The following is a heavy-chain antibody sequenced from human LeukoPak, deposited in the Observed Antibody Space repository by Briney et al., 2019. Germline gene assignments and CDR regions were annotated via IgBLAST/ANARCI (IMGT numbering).Heavy chain of an antibody. Sequence: GGSLRLSCAASGFTFSSYAMSWVRQAPGKGLEWVSAISGSGGSTYYVDSVKGRFTISRDNFKNTLYLQMNSLRAEDTAVYYSAKVRDYDSSGYSDYWGQGNLVTVSS. CDR2: ISGSGGST. CDR1: GFTFSSYA. V-gene: IGHV3-23*01. J-gene: IGHJ4*02. CDR3: AKVRDYDSSGYSDY. D-gene: IGHD3-22*01.